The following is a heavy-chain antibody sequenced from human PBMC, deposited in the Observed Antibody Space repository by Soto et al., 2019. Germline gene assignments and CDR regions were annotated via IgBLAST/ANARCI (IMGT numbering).Heavy chain of an antibody. CDR3: ARVGRGFCSSTRCYTDGFDL. CDR1: GFTFSLYT. D-gene: IGHD2-2*01. Sequence: QLVESGGGLVQPGGSLRLSCAASGFTFSLYTVNWVRQAPGKGLEWLSYISPSNSTIYYADSVKGRFAISRDNAKNSLALQMNGLRDDDTAVYYCARVGRGFCSSTRCYTDGFDLWGQGTVVTVST. V-gene: IGHV3-48*02. J-gene: IGHJ3*01. CDR2: ISPSNSTI.